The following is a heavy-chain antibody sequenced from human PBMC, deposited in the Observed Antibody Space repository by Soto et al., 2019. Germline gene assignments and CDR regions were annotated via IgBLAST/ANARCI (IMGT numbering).Heavy chain of an antibody. Sequence: QVQLVESGGGVVQPGRSLRLSCAASGFTFSSYCMHWVRLAPGTGLEWVAVLWYDGSNKYYEDSVKGRFTISRDNYKNTLDLQMNNTRAEDTAEYYCARGDQYCDDRSGPSSGRVDNGGKCSLYTV. V-gene: IGHV3-33*01. CDR2: LWYDGSNK. J-gene: IGHJ4*02. D-gene: IGHD3-22*01. CDR1: GFTFSSYC. CDR3: ARGDQYCDDRSGPSSGRVDN.